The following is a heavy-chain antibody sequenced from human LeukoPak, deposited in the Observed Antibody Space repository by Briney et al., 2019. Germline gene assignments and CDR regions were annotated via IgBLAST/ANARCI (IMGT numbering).Heavy chain of an antibody. CDR3: AKDLFGNYADYFDY. V-gene: IGHV3-23*01. CDR1: GFSFSTYA. D-gene: IGHD4-11*01. CDR2: ISGGGGDT. J-gene: IGHJ4*02. Sequence: GESLRLSCAASGFSFSTYAMTWVRQTPGKGLEWVSAISGGGGDTYYADSVKGRFTISRDNSKNTLYLQMDSLRAEDTAVYYCAKDLFGNYADYFDYWGQGTLVTVSS.